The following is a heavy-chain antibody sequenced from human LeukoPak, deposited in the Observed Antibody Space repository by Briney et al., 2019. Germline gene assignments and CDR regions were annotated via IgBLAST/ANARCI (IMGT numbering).Heavy chain of an antibody. CDR1: GFSLTTSGTC. CDR3: APIRTNGECHTCMDV. D-gene: IGHD2-8*01. CDR2: IDWDDDK. Sequence: SGPALVKPTQTLTLSCTFSGFSLTTSGTCVTWIRQPPGKALEWLARIDWDDDKYYSTTLRTRLTISKDTSKNQVVLTMTNMDPVDTVTYYCAPIRTNGECHTCMDVWGKGTTVTVSS. J-gene: IGHJ6*03. V-gene: IGHV2-70*11.